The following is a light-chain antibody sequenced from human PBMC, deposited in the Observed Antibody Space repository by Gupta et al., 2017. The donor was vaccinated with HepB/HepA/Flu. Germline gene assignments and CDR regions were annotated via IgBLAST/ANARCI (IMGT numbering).Light chain of an antibody. CDR2: AAS. Sequence: AIWMTQSPSLLSASTGDRVTISCRVSQGISSYLAWYQQKPGKAPELLIYAASTLQSGVPSRFSGSGSGTDFTLTISCLQSEDFATYYCQQDDSFPRTFGQGTKVEIK. J-gene: IGKJ1*01. CDR3: QQDDSFPRT. CDR1: QGISSY. V-gene: IGKV1D-8*02.